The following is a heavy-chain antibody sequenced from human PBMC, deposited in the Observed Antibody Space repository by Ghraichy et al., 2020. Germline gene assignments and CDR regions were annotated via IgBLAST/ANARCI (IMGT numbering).Heavy chain of an antibody. CDR3: ARVPYYYDSSGYYRPHYFDY. CDR2: MKQDGSEK. CDR1: GFTFSSFW. Sequence: GSLRLSCAASGFTFSSFWMSWVRQAPGKRLEWVANMKQDGSEKYYVDSVKGRFTISRDNAKKSLYLQMNSLRAEDTAVYYCARVPYYYDSSGYYRPHYFDYWGQGTLVTVSS. J-gene: IGHJ4*02. V-gene: IGHV3-7*01. D-gene: IGHD3-22*01.